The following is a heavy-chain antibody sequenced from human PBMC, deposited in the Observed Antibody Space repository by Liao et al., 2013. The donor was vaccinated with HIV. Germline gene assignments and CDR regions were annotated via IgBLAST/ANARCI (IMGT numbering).Heavy chain of an antibody. D-gene: IGHD6-19*01. V-gene: IGHV4-30-2*01. Sequence: QVQLQESGPGLVKPSQTLSLTCTVSGASLSYGGYSWSWIRQTAGKGLEWIGYFYHSGTTFYNPSLMSRVSISVDRSRNQFSLRLTSVTAADTAVYFCARAVSSDNYHDAFDFWGRGTLVAVSS. J-gene: IGHJ3*01. CDR3: ARAVSSDNYHDAFDF. CDR2: FYHSGTT. CDR1: GASLSYGGYS.